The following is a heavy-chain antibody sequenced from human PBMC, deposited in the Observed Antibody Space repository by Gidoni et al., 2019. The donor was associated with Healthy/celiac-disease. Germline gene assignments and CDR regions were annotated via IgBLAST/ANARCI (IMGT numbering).Heavy chain of an antibody. CDR3: ARYDSSGSDAFDI. V-gene: IGHV4-31*03. Sequence: QVQLQESGPGLVKPSQTLSLTCTVSGCSISSGGYYWSWIRQHPGKGLEWIGYIYYSGSTYYNPSLKSRVTISVDTSKNQFSLKLSSVTAADTAVYYCARYDSSGSDAFDIWGQGTMVTVSS. CDR2: IYYSGST. D-gene: IGHD3-22*01. J-gene: IGHJ3*02. CDR1: GCSISSGGYY.